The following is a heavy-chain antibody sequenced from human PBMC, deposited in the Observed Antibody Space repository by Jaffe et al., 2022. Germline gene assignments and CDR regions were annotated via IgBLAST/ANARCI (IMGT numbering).Heavy chain of an antibody. Sequence: VLLVESGGGLAKPGESLRLSCAASGFTFSGYTMHWVRQAPGKGLEWVSSIGSGSNYIYYADSVKGRFTISRDNAKMSLFLQMNSLRDEDTAIYYCARDRAGSNLIGYWGQGTLVTVSS. CDR2: IGSGSNYI. V-gene: IGHV3-21*02. CDR1: GFTFSGYT. J-gene: IGHJ4*02. CDR3: ARDRAGSNLIGY. D-gene: IGHD4-4*01.